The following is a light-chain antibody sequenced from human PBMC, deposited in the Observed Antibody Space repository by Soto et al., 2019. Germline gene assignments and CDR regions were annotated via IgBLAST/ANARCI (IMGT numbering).Light chain of an antibody. Sequence: EIVLTQSPGTLSLSPGERAALSCRASQSVNNDYLAWYHQKPGRALRLVIYGASKRATGIPDRFSGSGSGTDFTLTISRLEPEDFAVYYCQQYGSSPWTFGQGTNVEIK. J-gene: IGKJ1*01. CDR1: QSVNNDY. CDR2: GAS. CDR3: QQYGSSPWT. V-gene: IGKV3-20*01.